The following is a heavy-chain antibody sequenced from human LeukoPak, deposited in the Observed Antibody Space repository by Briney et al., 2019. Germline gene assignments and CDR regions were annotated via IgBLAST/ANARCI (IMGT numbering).Heavy chain of an antibody. J-gene: IGHJ4*02. CDR3: ARDHPSITMVPY. CDR2: IIPIFGTA. CDR1: GGTFSNYA. V-gene: IGHV1-69*05. D-gene: IGHD3-10*01. Sequence: GASVKVSCKASGGTFSNYAISWVRQAPGQGLEWMGRIIPIFGTANYAQKFQGRVTITTDESTSTAYMDLSSLRSEDTAVYYCARDHPSITMVPYWGQGTLVTASS.